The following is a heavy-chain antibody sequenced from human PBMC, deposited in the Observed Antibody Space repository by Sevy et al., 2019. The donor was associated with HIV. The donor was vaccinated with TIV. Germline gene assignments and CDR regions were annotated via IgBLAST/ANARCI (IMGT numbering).Heavy chain of an antibody. D-gene: IGHD3-22*01. CDR1: GFTFSTYA. Sequence: GESLRLSCTASGFTFSTYAMYWVRQAPGKGLEWVAVISDDGNNKDYADPVKGRFTVSRDNSKNTLYLQMYSLRAEDTAVYYCASHYYDTTGYYYPLDYWGQGTLVTVSS. J-gene: IGHJ4*02. V-gene: IGHV3-30*04. CDR3: ASHYYDTTGYYYPLDY. CDR2: ISDDGNNK.